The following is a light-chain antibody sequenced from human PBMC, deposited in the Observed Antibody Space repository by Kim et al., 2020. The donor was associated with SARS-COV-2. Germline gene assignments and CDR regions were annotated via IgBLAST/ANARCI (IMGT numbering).Light chain of an antibody. V-gene: IGLV1-44*01. CDR2: SNN. CDR1: SSNIGSNT. CDR3: AAWDDSLKEV. J-gene: IGLJ2*01. Sequence: PRQRVTSSCSGGSSNIGSNTVNWYQQPPGTAPKLLIYSNNQRPSGVPDRFSGSKSGTSASLAISGLQSEDEADYYCAAWDDSLKEVFGGGTQLTVL.